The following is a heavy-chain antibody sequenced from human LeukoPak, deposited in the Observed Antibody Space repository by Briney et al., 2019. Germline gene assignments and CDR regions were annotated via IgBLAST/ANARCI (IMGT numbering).Heavy chain of an antibody. CDR2: IYYTGGT. CDR3: ARVGDWNDLVY. J-gene: IGHJ4*01. D-gene: IGHD1-1*01. V-gene: IGHV4-59*01. CDR1: GGSISPYY. Sequence: SETLSLTCTVSGGSISPYYWSWIRQVPGKGLEWIGYIYYTGGTNYNPSLKSRVTISVDTPKTQFSLKWTAVTAADTAVYYCARVGDWNDLVYWGQGILVTVPS.